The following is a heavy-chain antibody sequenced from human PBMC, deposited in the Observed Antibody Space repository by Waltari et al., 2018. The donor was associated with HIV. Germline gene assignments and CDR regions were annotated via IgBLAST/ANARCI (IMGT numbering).Heavy chain of an antibody. CDR1: GINFDDYA. CDR2: ISWNSGDI. D-gene: IGHD3-3*01. CDR3: VKDGASTIFGVLNGMDV. J-gene: IGHJ6*02. V-gene: IGHV3-9*01. Sequence: EVQLVASGGASVQPGRSRRLPCTASGINFDDYALHWVRQPPGKGLEWVSGISWNSGDIAYADSVKGRFTISRDNTKNSLFLQMNSVRVEDTALYYCVKDGASTIFGVLNGMDVWGQGTTVTVSS.